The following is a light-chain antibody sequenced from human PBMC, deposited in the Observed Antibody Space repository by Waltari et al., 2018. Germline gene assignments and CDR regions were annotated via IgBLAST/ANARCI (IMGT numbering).Light chain of an antibody. Sequence: EIVLTQSPDTLSLSPGERATLSCRASQSVSRALAWYQQKPGQAPRLLISGASNRASGIPDRFSGSGSGTDFSLTISRLEPEDFAVYHCHHYVGLPVTFGQGTRVEIK. V-gene: IGKV3-20*01. CDR2: GAS. J-gene: IGKJ1*01. CDR1: QSVSRA. CDR3: HHYVGLPVT.